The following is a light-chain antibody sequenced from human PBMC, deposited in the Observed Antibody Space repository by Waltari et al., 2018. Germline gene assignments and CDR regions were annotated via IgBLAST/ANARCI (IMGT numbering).Light chain of an antibody. V-gene: IGLV2-8*01. CDR2: EVN. CDR1: SSEVGGHPY. J-gene: IGLJ2*01. Sequence: QSALTQPPSASGSPGQSVTISCTGVSSEVGGHPYVSWYQQHPGKAPKVMIYEVNNRPSGVPDRFSGSKSGNTASLTVSGLQAEDEASYYCSSYVDSNNILFGGGTKLTVL. CDR3: SSYVDSNNIL.